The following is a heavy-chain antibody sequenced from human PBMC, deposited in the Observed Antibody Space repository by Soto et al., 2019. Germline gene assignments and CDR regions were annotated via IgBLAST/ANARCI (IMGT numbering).Heavy chain of an antibody. J-gene: IGHJ6*02. CDR3: ARDPYHVLMVNAPNLNGIDV. Sequence: ASVKVSCKASGYTFTTYDISWVRQAPGQGLEWMGRISTYNGNTNYPQSLQGRLTMTTDTSTTTAYMELRSLRSDDTAVYYCARDPYHVLMVNAPNLNGIDVWGQGTTVTVSS. V-gene: IGHV1-18*01. CDR1: GYTFTTYD. CDR2: ISTYNGNT. D-gene: IGHD2-8*01.